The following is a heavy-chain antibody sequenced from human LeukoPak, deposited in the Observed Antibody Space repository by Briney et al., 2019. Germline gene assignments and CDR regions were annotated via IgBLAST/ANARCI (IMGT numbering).Heavy chain of an antibody. D-gene: IGHD5-18*01. CDR2: IYPGDSDT. CDR1: GYSFTSYW. Sequence: GESLKISCKGSGYSFTSYWIGWERQMPGKGLEWMGIIYPGDSDTRYSPSFQGQVTISADKSISTAYLQWSSLKASDTAMYYCARHRRSGYSYGSPFDPWGQGTLVTVSS. J-gene: IGHJ5*02. V-gene: IGHV5-51*01. CDR3: ARHRRSGYSYGSPFDP.